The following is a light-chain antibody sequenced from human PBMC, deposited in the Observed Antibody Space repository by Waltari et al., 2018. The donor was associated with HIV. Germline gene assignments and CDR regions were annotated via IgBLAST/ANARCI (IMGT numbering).Light chain of an antibody. V-gene: IGKV4-1*01. J-gene: IGKJ2*01. Sequence: DIVMTQSPDSLAVSLGERATINCKSSQSVLYNSNNKNYLAWYPQKPGQPPKLLIYWASTRESGVPDRFSGSGSGTDFTLTISSLQAEDVAVYYCQQYYSTPPTFGQGTKLEIK. CDR2: WAS. CDR3: QQYYSTPPT. CDR1: QSVLYNSNNKNY.